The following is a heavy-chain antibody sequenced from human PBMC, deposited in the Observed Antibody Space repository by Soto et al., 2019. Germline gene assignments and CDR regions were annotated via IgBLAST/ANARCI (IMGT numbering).Heavy chain of an antibody. V-gene: IGHV3-21*01. Sequence: PVGSLRLSCAASGFTFSSYSMNWVRQAPGKGLEWVSSISSSSSYIYYADSVKGRFTISRDNAKNSLYLQMNSLRAEDTAVYYCARDYSSSSSPYYYYYGMDVWGQGTTVTVSS. CDR3: ARDYSSSSSPYYYYYGMDV. D-gene: IGHD6-6*01. CDR2: ISSSSSYI. CDR1: GFTFSSYS. J-gene: IGHJ6*02.